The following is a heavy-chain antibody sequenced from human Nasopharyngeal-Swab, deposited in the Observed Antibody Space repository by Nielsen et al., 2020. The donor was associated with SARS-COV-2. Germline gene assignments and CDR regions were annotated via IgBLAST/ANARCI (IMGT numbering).Heavy chain of an antibody. CDR3: ARVDPWNYGMDV. V-gene: IGHV4-31*03. J-gene: IGHJ6*02. D-gene: IGHD5-12*01. CDR2: IYYSGNT. Sequence: SETLSLTCTVSGDSISLAAFYWSWIRQYPGKGLEWIGYIYYSGNTYYNPSLESRVSISVDTSKNQFSLKLSSVTAADTAVYYCARVDPWNYGMDVWGQGTTVTVSS. CDR1: GDSISLAAFY.